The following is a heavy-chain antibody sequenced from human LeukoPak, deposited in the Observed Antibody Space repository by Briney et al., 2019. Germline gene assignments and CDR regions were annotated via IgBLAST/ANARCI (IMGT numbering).Heavy chain of an antibody. Sequence: PGGSLRLSCAACGFTFSSYGMHLVRQAPGKGLEWVAVIWYDGSNKYYADSVKGRFTISRDNSKNTLYLQMNSLRAEDTVVYYCAGDLDPPGPQYSSSFLYWGQGTLVTVSS. CDR1: GFTFSSYG. J-gene: IGHJ4*02. CDR3: AGDLDPPGPQYSSSFLY. CDR2: IWYDGSNK. V-gene: IGHV3-33*01. D-gene: IGHD6-6*01.